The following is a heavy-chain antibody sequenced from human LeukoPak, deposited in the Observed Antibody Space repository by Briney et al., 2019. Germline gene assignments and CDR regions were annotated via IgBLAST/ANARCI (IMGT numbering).Heavy chain of an antibody. CDR3: ARDAGYFDWSEGYFDY. Sequence: PGGSLRLSCAASGFTFSSYWMSWVRQAPGKGLEWVANIKQDGSEKYYVDSVKGRFTISRDNAKNSLYLQMNSLRAEDTAVYYCARDAGYFDWSEGYFDYWGQGTLVTVSS. V-gene: IGHV3-7*01. CDR2: IKQDGSEK. D-gene: IGHD3-9*01. CDR1: GFTFSSYW. J-gene: IGHJ4*02.